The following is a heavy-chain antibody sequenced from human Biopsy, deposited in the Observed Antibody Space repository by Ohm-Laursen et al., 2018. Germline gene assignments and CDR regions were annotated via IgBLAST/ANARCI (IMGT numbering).Heavy chain of an antibody. CDR3: ARAVDYYDPYYYYGLDV. V-gene: IGHV4-34*01. Sequence: SETLSLTCAVYGGSFRGYYWSWIRQPPGKGLEWIGEINHRGSTNYNPSLKSRVTISIETSKNQFSLKLRSVTAADTAVYYCARAVDYYDPYYYYGLDVWGQGTTVTVSS. D-gene: IGHD3-16*01. J-gene: IGHJ6*02. CDR2: INHRGST. CDR1: GGSFRGYY.